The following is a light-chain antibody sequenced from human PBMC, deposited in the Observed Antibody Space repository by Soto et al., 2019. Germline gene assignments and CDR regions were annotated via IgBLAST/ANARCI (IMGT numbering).Light chain of an antibody. V-gene: IGKV1-39*01. CDR3: QQSYSTPRLWT. J-gene: IGKJ1*01. CDR1: QSISSY. CDR2: AAS. Sequence: DLQMTQSPSSLSASVGDRVTITCRASQSISSYLNWYQQKPGKAPKLLIYAASSLQSGVPSRFSASGSGTDLTLTISSLQPEDFATYYFQQSYSTPRLWTFGQGTKVEIK.